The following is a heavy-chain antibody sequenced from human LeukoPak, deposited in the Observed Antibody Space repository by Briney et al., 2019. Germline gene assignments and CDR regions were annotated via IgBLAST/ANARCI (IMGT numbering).Heavy chain of an antibody. V-gene: IGHV4-61*02. Sequence: SQTLSLTCTVSGGTIRRGSYYWSWIRQPAGKGLEWIGRIYTSGSTNYNPSLKSRVTISVDTSKNQFSLKLSSVTAADTAVYYCARFSDFWSGWYFDYWGQGTLATVSS. CDR1: GGTIRRGSYY. CDR2: IYTSGST. D-gene: IGHD3-3*01. J-gene: IGHJ4*02. CDR3: ARFSDFWSGWYFDY.